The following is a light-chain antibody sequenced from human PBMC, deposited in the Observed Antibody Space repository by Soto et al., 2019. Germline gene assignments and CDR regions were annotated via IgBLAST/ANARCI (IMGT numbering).Light chain of an antibody. CDR1: QSVNIN. J-gene: IGKJ4*01. CDR3: QQYKDWPPLT. CDR2: GAS. Sequence: EIAMTQSPVTLSASPGERVTRSCRASQSVNINLAWYQQRPGQAPRVLIYGASNRASGIPDRFSGSGSGTDFTLTISSLEPDDFALYYCQQYKDWPPLTFGGGTRVEIK. V-gene: IGKV3D-15*01.